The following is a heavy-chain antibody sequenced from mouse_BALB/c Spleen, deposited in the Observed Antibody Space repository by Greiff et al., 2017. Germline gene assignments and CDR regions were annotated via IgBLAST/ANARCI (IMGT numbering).Heavy chain of an antibody. CDR1: GFSLTSYG. J-gene: IGHJ4*01. Sequence: QVQLQQSGPGLVQPSQSLSITCTASGFSLTSYGVHWVRQSPGKGLEWLGLIWSGGSTDYNAAFISRLSISKDNSKSQVFFKMNSRQANDTAIYYCAGKRDVIWRMDDWGQGTSVTVSS. D-gene: IGHD3-3*01. CDR2: IWSGGST. CDR3: AGKRDVIWRMDD. V-gene: IGHV2-2*02.